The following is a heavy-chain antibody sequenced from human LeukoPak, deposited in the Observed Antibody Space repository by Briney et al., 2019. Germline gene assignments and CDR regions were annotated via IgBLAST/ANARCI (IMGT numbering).Heavy chain of an antibody. D-gene: IGHD3-10*01. CDR3: ARAVVIWTAPFDY. J-gene: IGHJ4*02. CDR2: ISYDGSNK. CDR1: GFTFSSYA. Sequence: GRSLRLSCAASGFTFSSYAMHWVRQAPGKGLEWVAVISYDGSNKYYADSVKGRFTISRDNSKNTPYLQMNSLRAEDTAVYYCARAVVIWTAPFDYWGQGTLVTVSS. V-gene: IGHV3-30-3*01.